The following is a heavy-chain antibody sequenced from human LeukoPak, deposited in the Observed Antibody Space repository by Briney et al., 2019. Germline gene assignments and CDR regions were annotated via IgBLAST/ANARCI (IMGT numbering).Heavy chain of an antibody. D-gene: IGHD3-22*01. CDR2: IKQDGGET. CDR1: GFPFSSYW. J-gene: IGHJ4*02. CDR3: ARADDSSGYYYLDY. Sequence: PGGSLRLSCAASGFPFSSYWMAWVRQAPGKGLEWVASIKQDGGETFYVDSVKGRFTISRDNAKNSLYLQMNSLRAEDTAVYYCARADDSSGYYYLDYWGQGTLVTVSS. V-gene: IGHV3-7*01.